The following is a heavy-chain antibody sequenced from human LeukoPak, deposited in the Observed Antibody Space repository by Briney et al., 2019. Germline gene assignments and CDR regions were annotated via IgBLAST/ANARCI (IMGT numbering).Heavy chain of an antibody. CDR1: GFTFSSYS. V-gene: IGHV3-21*01. CDR2: ISSSSSYI. Sequence: AGGSLRLSCAASGFTFSSYSMNWVRQAPGKGLEWVSSISSSSSYIYYADSVKGRFTISRDNAKNSLYLQMNSLRAEDTSVYYCARHFFYGDYVGPFDYWGQGTRVTVSS. CDR3: ARHFFYGDYVGPFDY. D-gene: IGHD4-17*01. J-gene: IGHJ4*02.